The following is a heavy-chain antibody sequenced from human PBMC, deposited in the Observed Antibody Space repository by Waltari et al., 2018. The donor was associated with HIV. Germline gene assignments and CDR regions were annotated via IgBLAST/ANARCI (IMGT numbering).Heavy chain of an antibody. CDR2: SGSSGTTI. D-gene: IGHD2-2*02. V-gene: IGHV3-48*03. Sequence: EMQLVESGGGLVQPGGSLRLSCVASGFTFSSYEMNWVRQVPGKGLELISYSGSSGTTISYADSVKGRFTFSRDNAKKSLFLQVNSLRVEDTAVYWCARVNQVLYYGMDVWGQGTTVTVSS. CDR3: ARVNQVLYYGMDV. J-gene: IGHJ6*02. CDR1: GFTFSSYE.